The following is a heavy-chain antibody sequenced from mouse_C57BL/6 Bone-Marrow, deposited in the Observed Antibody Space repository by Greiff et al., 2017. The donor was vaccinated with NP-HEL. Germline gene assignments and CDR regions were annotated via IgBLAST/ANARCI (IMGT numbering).Heavy chain of an antibody. J-gene: IGHJ2*01. CDR2: IYPGDGDT. V-gene: IGHV1-82*01. CDR3: ARSVVAVDY. CDR1: GYAFSSSW. Sequence: VKLVESGPELVKPGASVKISCTASGYAFSSSWMNWVKQRPGKGLEWIGRIYPGDGDTNYNGKFKGKATLTADKSSSTAYMQLSSLTSEDSAVYFCARSVVAVDYWGQGTTLTVSS. D-gene: IGHD1-1*01.